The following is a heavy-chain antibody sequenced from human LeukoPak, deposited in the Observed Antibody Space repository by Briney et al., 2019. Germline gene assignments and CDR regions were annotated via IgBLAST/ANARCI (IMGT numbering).Heavy chain of an antibody. Sequence: GASVKVSCKASGGTFSSYAISWVRQAPGQGLEWMGGIIPIFGTANYAQKFQGRVTITADESTSTAYMELSSLRSEDTAVYYCARERGGVVTAISFLPWFDPWGQGTLVTVSS. J-gene: IGHJ5*02. CDR1: GGTFSSYA. CDR2: IIPIFGTA. D-gene: IGHD2-21*02. CDR3: ARERGGVVTAISFLPWFDP. V-gene: IGHV1-69*13.